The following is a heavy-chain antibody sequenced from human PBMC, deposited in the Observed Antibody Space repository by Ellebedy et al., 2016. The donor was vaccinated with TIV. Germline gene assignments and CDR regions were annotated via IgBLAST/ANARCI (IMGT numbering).Heavy chain of an antibody. Sequence: MPSETLSLTCTVSGGSISSGDYYWSWIRQPPGKGLEWLSYISYRGSTYYNPSLKSRVTISLDTSKNQLSLKLSSVTGADTAVYYCARGGAPDGVDPTAWGQGTLGTVSS. J-gene: IGHJ4*02. D-gene: IGHD2-21*02. CDR2: ISYRGST. CDR3: ARGGAPDGVDPTA. V-gene: IGHV4-30-4*01. CDR1: GGSISSGDYY.